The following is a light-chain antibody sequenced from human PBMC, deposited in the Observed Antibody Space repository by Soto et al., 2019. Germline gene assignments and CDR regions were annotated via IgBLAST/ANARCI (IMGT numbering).Light chain of an antibody. CDR3: CSSGGTYLL. J-gene: IGLJ2*01. CDR2: HVS. Sequence: QSALTQPRSVSGSPGQSVTISCTGTSSDVGGYNYISWYQQHPGKAPKLMIYYYHVSRRPSGVPDRFSGSKAGNTASLTISVLQAEDADYYCCCSSGGTYLLFGGGTKLTVL. CDR1: SSDVGGYNY. V-gene: IGLV2-11*01.